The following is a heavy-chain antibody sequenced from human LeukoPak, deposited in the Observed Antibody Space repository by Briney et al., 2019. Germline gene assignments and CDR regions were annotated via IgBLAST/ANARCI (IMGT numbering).Heavy chain of an antibody. CDR2: IIPIFGTA. D-gene: IGHD5-18*01. CDR1: GGTFSSYA. CDR3: ARDQGSYGKRSFDY. J-gene: IGHJ4*02. V-gene: IGHV1-69*06. Sequence: GASVKVSCKASGGTFSSYAISWVRQAPGQGLEWMGGIIPIFGTANYAQKFQGRVTITADKSTSTAYMELSSLRSEDTAVYYCARDQGSYGKRSFDYWGQGTLVTVSS.